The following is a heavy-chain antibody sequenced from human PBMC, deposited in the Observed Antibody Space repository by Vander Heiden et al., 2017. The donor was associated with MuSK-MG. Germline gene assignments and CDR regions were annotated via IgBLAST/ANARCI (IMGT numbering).Heavy chain of an antibody. CDR3: ARAVGDLRSLEWLSKRPYNYFDY. D-gene: IGHD3-3*01. Sequence: QVHLQDSCPGLLQPSETLSLTCPVSGRSIRSHYWTWIRPPPGKGLEYIGDIYCRGCTNYNPSLKSRVTISVDTSKSQFSLKLSSVTAADTAVYYCARAVGDLRSLEWLSKRPYNYFDYWGQGTLVTVSS. V-gene: IGHV4-59*11. J-gene: IGHJ4*02. CDR1: GRSIRSHY. CDR2: IYCRGCT.